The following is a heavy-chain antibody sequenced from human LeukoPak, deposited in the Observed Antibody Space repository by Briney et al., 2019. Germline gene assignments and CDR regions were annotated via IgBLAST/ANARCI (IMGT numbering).Heavy chain of an antibody. V-gene: IGHV4-4*07. CDR3: ARSLWFGEYNWFDP. D-gene: IGHD3-10*01. J-gene: IGHJ5*02. CDR2: IYTSGST. Sequence: SETLSLTCTVSGGSISSYYWIWIRQPAGKGLEWIGRIYTSGSTNYNPSLKSRVTMSVDTSKNQFSLKLSSVTAADTAVYYCARSLWFGEYNWFDPWGQGTLVTVSS. CDR1: GGSISSYY.